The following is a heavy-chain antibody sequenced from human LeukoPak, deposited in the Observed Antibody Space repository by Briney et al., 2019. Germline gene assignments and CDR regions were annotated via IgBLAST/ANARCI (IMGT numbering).Heavy chain of an antibody. Sequence: GGSLRLSCAASGFTFSSYAMSWVRQAPGKGLEWVANIKQDGSEKYYVDSVKGRFTISRDNAKNSLYLQMNSLRAEDTAVYYCARGGDYDFWSGYCNYWGQGTLVTVSS. D-gene: IGHD3-3*01. CDR1: GFTFSSYA. CDR2: IKQDGSEK. V-gene: IGHV3-7*01. J-gene: IGHJ4*02. CDR3: ARGGDYDFWSGYCNY.